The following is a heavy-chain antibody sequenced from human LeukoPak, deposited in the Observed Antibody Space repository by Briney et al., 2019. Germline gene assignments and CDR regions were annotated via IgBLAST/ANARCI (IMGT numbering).Heavy chain of an antibody. CDR3: AGTMVRGVIPERKRGPTDY. CDR1: GGSFSGYY. D-gene: IGHD3-10*01. J-gene: IGHJ4*02. Sequence: SETLSLTCAVYGGSFSGYYWSWIRQPPGKGLEWIGEINHSGSTNYNPSLKSRVTISVDTSKNQFSLKLSSVTAADTAVYYCAGTMVRGVIPERKRGPTDYWGQGTLVTVSS. CDR2: INHSGST. V-gene: IGHV4-34*01.